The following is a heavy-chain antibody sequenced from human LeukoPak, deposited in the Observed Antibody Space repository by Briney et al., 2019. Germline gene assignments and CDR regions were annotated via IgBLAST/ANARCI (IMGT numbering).Heavy chain of an antibody. CDR3: ARDRKYFDSTGYPKRIFDF. D-gene: IGHD3-22*01. CDR2: ISSFDSTT. V-gene: IGHV3-48*03. CDR1: GFTFSDYE. J-gene: IGHJ4*02. Sequence: PGGSLRLSCVASGFTFSDYEMNWVRQAPGKGLEWVSYISSFDSTTDYADSVRARFTISRDNARNSLYLQMDSLRAEDTAVYFCARDRKYFDSTGYPKRIFDFWGRGTMVTVSS.